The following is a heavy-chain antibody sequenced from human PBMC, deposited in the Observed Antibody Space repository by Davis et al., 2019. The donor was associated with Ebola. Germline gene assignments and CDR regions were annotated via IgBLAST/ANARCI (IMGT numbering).Heavy chain of an antibody. D-gene: IGHD3-3*01. CDR2: IYYSGST. CDR3: ARDLLRFPYGMDV. Sequence: PSETLSLTCTVSGGSISSGDYYWSWIRQPPGKGLVWIGYIYYSGSTYYNPSLKSRVTISVDTSKNHFSLKLSSVTAADTAVYYCARDLLRFPYGMDVWGQGTTVTVSS. J-gene: IGHJ6*02. CDR1: GGSISSGDYY. V-gene: IGHV4-30-4*01.